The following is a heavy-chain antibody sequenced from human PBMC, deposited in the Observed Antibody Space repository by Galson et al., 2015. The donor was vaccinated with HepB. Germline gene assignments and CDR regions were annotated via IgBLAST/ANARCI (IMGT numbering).Heavy chain of an antibody. J-gene: IGHJ6*03. CDR2: IIPIFGTA. V-gene: IGHV1-69*13. CDR3: AAPQGYNTYYYYYYMDV. D-gene: IGHD5-24*01. Sequence: SVKVSCKASGSTFSSYAISWVRQAPGQGLEWMGGIIPIFGTANYAQKFQGRVTITADESTSTAYMELSSLRSEDTAVYYCAAPQGYNTYYYYYYMDVWGKGTTVTVSS. CDR1: GSTFSSYA.